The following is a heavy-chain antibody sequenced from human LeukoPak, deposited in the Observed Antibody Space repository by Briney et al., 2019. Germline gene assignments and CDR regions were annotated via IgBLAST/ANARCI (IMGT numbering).Heavy chain of an antibody. J-gene: IGHJ4*02. CDR1: GYTFTSYD. CDR3: ARGITGTFHIDY. D-gene: IGHD1-7*01. CDR2: MNPNSGNT. V-gene: IGHV1-8*03. Sequence: ASVKVSCKASGYTFTSYDINWVRQATGQGLEWMGWMNPNSGNTGYAQKFQGRVTITRYTSISTAYMELSSLRSEDTAVYYRARGITGTFHIDYWGQGTLVTVSS.